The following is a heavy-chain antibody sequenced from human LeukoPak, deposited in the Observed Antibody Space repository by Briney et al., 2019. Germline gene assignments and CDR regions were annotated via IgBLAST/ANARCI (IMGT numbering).Heavy chain of an antibody. J-gene: IGHJ5*02. CDR2: ILYSGTT. CDR1: GGSISSYY. V-gene: IGHV4-59*12. Sequence: SETLSLTCTVSGGSISSYYWGWIRQSPGKGLEWIGTILYSGTTYYNPSLKSRVSISIDTSNNQFSLKVTSVTAADTAIYYCARDISLSWFDPWGQGTRVTVSS. D-gene: IGHD2-21*01. CDR3: ARDISLSWFDP.